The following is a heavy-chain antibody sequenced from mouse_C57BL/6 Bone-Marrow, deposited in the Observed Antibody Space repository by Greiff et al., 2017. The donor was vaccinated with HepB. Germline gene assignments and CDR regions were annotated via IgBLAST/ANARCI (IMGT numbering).Heavy chain of an antibody. CDR2: IYPGSGST. D-gene: IGHD2-4*01. Sequence: VQLQQPGAELVKPGASVKMSCKASGYTFTSYWITWVKQRPGQGLEWIGDIYPGSGSTNYNEKFKSKATLTVDTSSSTAYLQLSSLTSEDSAVYYCARDYYDYDEGDFDYWGQGTTLTVSS. V-gene: IGHV1-55*01. CDR3: ARDYYDYDEGDFDY. CDR1: GYTFTSYW. J-gene: IGHJ2*01.